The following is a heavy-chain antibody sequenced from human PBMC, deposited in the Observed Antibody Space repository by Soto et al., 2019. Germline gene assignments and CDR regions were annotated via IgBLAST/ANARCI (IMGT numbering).Heavy chain of an antibody. V-gene: IGHV1-18*01. J-gene: IGHJ6*02. D-gene: IGHD2-2*01. CDR2: ISAYNGNT. CDR1: GYTFTSYG. Sequence: QVQLVQSGAEVKKPGASVKVSCKASGYTFTSYGISWVRQAPGQGLEWMGWISAYNGNTNYAQKLQGRVTMTTDTSTSTAYMELRSLRSDDTAVYYCARERGVGYCISTSCHPRAGPNQYYYGMDVWGQGTTVTVSS. CDR3: ARERGVGYCISTSCHPRAGPNQYYYGMDV.